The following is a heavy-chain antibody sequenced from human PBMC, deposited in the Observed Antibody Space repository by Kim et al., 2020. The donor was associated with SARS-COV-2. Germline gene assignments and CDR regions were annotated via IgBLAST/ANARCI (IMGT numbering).Heavy chain of an antibody. CDR1: GFTFSSYS. J-gene: IGHJ4*02. CDR3: ARGKMATTPFDY. CDR2: ISSSSSYI. D-gene: IGHD1-1*01. Sequence: GGSLRLSCAASGFTFSSYSMNWVRQAPGKGLEWVSSISSSSSYIYYADSVKGRFTISRDNAKNSLYLQMNSLRAEDTAVYYCARGKMATTPFDYWGQGTLVTVSS. V-gene: IGHV3-21*01.